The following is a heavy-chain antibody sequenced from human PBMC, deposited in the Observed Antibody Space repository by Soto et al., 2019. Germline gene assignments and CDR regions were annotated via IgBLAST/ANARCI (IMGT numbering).Heavy chain of an antibody. CDR2: IYYSGST. Sequence: SETLSLTCTVSGGSVSSGGYYWSWIRQHPGKGLEWIGYIYYSGSTYYNPSLKSRVAISLDTSKNQFSLKLSSVTAADTAVYYCARVSRRNWNDVHWFDPWGQGTVVTVSP. D-gene: IGHD1-1*01. CDR1: GGSVSSGGYY. J-gene: IGHJ5*02. CDR3: ARVSRRNWNDVHWFDP. V-gene: IGHV4-31*03.